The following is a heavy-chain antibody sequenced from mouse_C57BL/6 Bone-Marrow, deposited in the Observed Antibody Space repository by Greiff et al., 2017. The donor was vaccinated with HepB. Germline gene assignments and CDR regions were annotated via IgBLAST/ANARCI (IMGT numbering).Heavy chain of an antibody. J-gene: IGHJ2*01. V-gene: IGHV14-3*01. CDR3: ARVYYGSSYVDY. Sequence: VHVKQSVAELVRPGASVKLSCTASGFNIKNTYMHWVKQRPEQGLEWIGRIDPANGNTKYAPKFQGKATITADTSSNTAYLQLSSLTSEDTAIYYCARVYYGSSYVDYWGQGTTLTVSS. D-gene: IGHD1-1*01. CDR2: IDPANGNT. CDR1: GFNIKNTY.